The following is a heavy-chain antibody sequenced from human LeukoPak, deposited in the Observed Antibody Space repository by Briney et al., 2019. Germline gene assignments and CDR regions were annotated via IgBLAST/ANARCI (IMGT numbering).Heavy chain of an antibody. CDR2: ISGSGGST. CDR3: AKAPRAAAGTYNGMDV. D-gene: IGHD6-13*01. J-gene: IGHJ6*02. CDR1: GFTFSSYA. V-gene: IGHV3-23*01. Sequence: GSLRLSFAASGFTFSSYAMSWVRQAPGKGLEWVSAISGSGGSTYYADSVKGRFTISRDNSKNTLYLQMSSLRAEDTAVYYCAKAPRAAAGTYNGMDVWGQGTTVTVSS.